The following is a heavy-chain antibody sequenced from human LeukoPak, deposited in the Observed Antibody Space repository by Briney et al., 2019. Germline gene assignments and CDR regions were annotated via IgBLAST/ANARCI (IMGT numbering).Heavy chain of an antibody. D-gene: IGHD2-15*01. J-gene: IGHJ4*02. CDR3: ARDLSATWYSLAY. CDR2: IDWSGGAI. CDR1: ALSIDDYG. V-gene: IGHV3-20*04. Sequence: GGSLRLSCVASALSIDDYGMSWVRQAPGKGLEWISGIDWSGGAISYSDSAKGRFTISRDNTKNSLYLQMTSLRVDDTAVYYCARDLSATWYSLAYWGQGTLVTVSS.